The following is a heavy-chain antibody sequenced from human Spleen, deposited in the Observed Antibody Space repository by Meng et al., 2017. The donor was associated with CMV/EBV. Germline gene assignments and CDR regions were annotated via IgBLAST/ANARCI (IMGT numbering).Heavy chain of an antibody. J-gene: IGHJ4*02. V-gene: IGHV1-2*02. D-gene: IGHD6-6*01. CDR3: ARTPGRRMDY. Sequence: ASVKVSCKASGYTFTSYYMHWVRQAPGQGLEWMGWINPNSGGTNLAQKFQGRVTITRDTSISTVYMELSRLEYDDTAVFYCARTPGRRMDYWGQGTLVTVSS. CDR1: GYTFTSYY. CDR2: INPNSGGT.